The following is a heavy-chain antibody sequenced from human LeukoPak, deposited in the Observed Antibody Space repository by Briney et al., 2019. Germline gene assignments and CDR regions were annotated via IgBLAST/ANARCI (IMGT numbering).Heavy chain of an antibody. CDR2: ISSSSSYI. V-gene: IGHV3-21*01. CDR1: GFTFSSYS. J-gene: IGHJ4*02. D-gene: IGHD6-13*01. CDR3: ARALYSSSPYYFDY. Sequence: GGSLRLPCAASGFTFSSYSMNWVRQAPGKGLEWVSSISSSSSYIYYADSVKGRFTISRDNAKNSLYLQMNSLRAEDTAVYYCARALYSSSPYYFDYWGQGTLVTVSS.